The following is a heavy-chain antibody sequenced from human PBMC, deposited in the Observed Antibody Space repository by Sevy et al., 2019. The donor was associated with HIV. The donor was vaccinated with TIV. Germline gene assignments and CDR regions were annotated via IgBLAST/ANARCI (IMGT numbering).Heavy chain of an antibody. J-gene: IGHJ4*02. D-gene: IGHD6-19*01. CDR3: ARDPIAVAPYFDN. CDR1: GGCISSYY. Sequence: SETLSLTCSVSGGCISSYYCSWILQSAGKGLEWIGYVYYSGNTNYNPSLKSRVTISIDTSKNQFSLKLRSVTAADTAVYYCARDPIAVAPYFDNWGQGTLVTVSS. V-gene: IGHV4-59*01. CDR2: VYYSGNT.